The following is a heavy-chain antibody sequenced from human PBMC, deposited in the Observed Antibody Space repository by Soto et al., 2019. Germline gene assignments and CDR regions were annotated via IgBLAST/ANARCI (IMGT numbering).Heavy chain of an antibody. CDR1: GFTFSDYY. J-gene: IGHJ4*02. Sequence: QVQLVESGGGLVKPGGSLRLSCEGSGFTFSDYYISWIRQAPGKGLEWISYSSNSGTFSRYADSVKGRFSISRDNTKNLLYLQMNSLRAEDTAVYYWARSGDNYNRLDYWGQGTPFTVSS. CDR3: ARSGDNYNRLDY. D-gene: IGHD1-1*01. V-gene: IGHV3-11*06. CDR2: SSNSGTFS.